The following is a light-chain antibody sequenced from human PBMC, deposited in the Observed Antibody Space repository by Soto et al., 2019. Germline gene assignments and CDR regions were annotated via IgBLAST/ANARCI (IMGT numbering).Light chain of an antibody. CDR2: EGS. CDR3: CSYVGSDYV. V-gene: IGLV2-23*01. J-gene: IGLJ1*01. CDR1: SSDVGSYNL. Sequence: LTQPASVSGSPGQSITISCTGTSSDVGSYNLVSWYQQHPGKAPELMIYEGSKRPSGVSNRFSGSNSGNTASLTISGLQAEDEADYYCCSYVGSDYVFGTGTKVTVL.